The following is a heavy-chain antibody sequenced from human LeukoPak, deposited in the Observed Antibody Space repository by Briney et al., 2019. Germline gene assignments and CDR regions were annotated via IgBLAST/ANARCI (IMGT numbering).Heavy chain of an antibody. D-gene: IGHD6-13*01. CDR2: ISWNSGSI. Sequence: TGGSLRLSCAASGFTFDDYAMHWVRQAPGKGLEWVSGISWNSGSIGYADSVKGRFTISRDNARNSLFLQMNSLGPEDTAFYYCAKDATSSSNCFNSWGQGTLVAVSP. J-gene: IGHJ4*02. CDR1: GFTFDDYA. V-gene: IGHV3-9*01. CDR3: AKDATSSSNCFNS.